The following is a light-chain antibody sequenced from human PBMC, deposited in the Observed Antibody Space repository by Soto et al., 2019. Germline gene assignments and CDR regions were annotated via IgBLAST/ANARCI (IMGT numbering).Light chain of an antibody. CDR1: SSDVGGYNY. Sequence: QSALTQPPSASGSPGQSVTISCTGTSSDVGGYNYVSWYQQYPGKVPKLMVYEVYKRPSGVPDRFSGSKSGNTASLTVAGLQADDEADYYCTSYAGGNNFFRTGTKVTVL. V-gene: IGLV2-8*01. J-gene: IGLJ1*01. CDR2: EVY. CDR3: TSYAGGNNF.